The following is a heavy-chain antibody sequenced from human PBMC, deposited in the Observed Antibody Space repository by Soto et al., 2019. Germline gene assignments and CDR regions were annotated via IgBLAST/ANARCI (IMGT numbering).Heavy chain of an antibody. CDR1: GISLSDYW. CDR2: ITRDGSST. D-gene: IGHD5-18*01. V-gene: IGHV3-74*01. CDR3: ERGANGYYYFDY. J-gene: IGHJ4*02. Sequence: EVQLVESGGGLVQPGGSLRLSCAASGISLSDYWMHWVRQAPGEGLVWLSRITRDGSSTNYADSVKGRFTISRDNAKNTLYLQVNSLRGEDTAVYYCERGANGYYYFDYWGQGTLVTVSS.